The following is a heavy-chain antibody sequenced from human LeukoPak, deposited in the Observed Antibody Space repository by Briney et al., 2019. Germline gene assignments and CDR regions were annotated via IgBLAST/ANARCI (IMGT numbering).Heavy chain of an antibody. CDR1: GYTFTSYY. CDR2: INPSGGST. J-gene: IGHJ4*02. V-gene: IGHV1-46*01. Sequence: ASVKVSCTASGYTFTSYYMHWGRQAPGQGLEWMGIINPSGGSTSYAQKFQGRVTMTRDTSTSTVYMELSSLRSEDTAVYYCARALLDRRYAIKGNFDYWGQGTLVTVSS. D-gene: IGHD5-12*01. CDR3: ARALLDRRYAIKGNFDY.